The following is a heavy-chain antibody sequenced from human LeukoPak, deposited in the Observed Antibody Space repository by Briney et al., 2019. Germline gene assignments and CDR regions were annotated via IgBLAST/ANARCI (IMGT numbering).Heavy chain of an antibody. CDR1: GFNFDGYA. CDR2: IGWNTGTI. Sequence: GGSLRLSCAASGFNFDGYAMHWVRQAPGKGLEWVSIIGWNTGTIGYADSVKGRFTISRDNAKNSLYLQMNNLSVEDTALYYCVKDGAWGYYYFDYWGQGTLVTVSS. J-gene: IGHJ4*02. CDR3: VKDGAWGYYYFDY. V-gene: IGHV3-9*01. D-gene: IGHD5-18*01.